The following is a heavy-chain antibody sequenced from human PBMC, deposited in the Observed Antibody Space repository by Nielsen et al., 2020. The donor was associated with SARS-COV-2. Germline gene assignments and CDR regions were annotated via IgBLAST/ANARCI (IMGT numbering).Heavy chain of an antibody. D-gene: IGHD1-26*01. CDR2: INHSGST. Sequence: SETLSLTCAVYGGSFSGYYWRWIRQPPGKGLEWIGEINHSGSTNYNPSLKSRVTISVDTSKNQFSLKLSSVTAADTAVYYCARGQSASVGARWAAFDIWGQGTMVTVSS. V-gene: IGHV4-34*01. CDR3: ARGQSASVGARWAAFDI. J-gene: IGHJ3*02. CDR1: GGSFSGYY.